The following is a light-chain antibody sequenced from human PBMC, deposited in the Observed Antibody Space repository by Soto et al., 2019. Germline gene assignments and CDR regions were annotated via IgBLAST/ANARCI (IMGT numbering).Light chain of an antibody. Sequence: QSALTQPASVSGSPGQSITISCTGSGSDVGGYNFVSWYQHHPGKAPKLILYEVTTRPSGVSSRFSGSKSGNTASLTISGLQADDEANYYCSSYTSSNTPYVFGTGTKVTVL. CDR3: SSYTSSNTPYV. CDR1: GSDVGGYNF. CDR2: EVT. V-gene: IGLV2-14*01. J-gene: IGLJ1*01.